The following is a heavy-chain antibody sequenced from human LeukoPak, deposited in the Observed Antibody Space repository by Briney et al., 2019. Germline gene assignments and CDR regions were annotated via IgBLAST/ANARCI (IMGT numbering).Heavy chain of an antibody. J-gene: IGHJ4*02. Sequence: PGGSLRLSWAASGFTFSSYAMSWVRQAPGKGLEWVLAISGSGGSTYYADSVKRRFTISRDNAKNSLYLQMNSLRAEDTAGYYCARREGWSSSLGYYFDYWGQGTLVTVSS. CDR2: ISGSGGST. V-gene: IGHV3-23*01. CDR3: ARREGWSSSLGYYFDY. D-gene: IGHD6-13*01. CDR1: GFTFSSYA.